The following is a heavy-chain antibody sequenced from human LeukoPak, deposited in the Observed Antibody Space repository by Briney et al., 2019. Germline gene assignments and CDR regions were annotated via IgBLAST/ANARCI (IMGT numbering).Heavy chain of an antibody. Sequence: ASVKVSCKAYGYTFTGYFMHWVRQAPGQGLEWMGIINPSGGRTSYAQKFQGRVTMTRDTSTSTVYMDLSSLRSEDTAVYYCARDGYYYGSGSYGMDVWGQGTTVTVSS. D-gene: IGHD3-10*01. V-gene: IGHV1-46*01. CDR2: INPSGGRT. J-gene: IGHJ6*02. CDR1: GYTFTGYF. CDR3: ARDGYYYGSGSYGMDV.